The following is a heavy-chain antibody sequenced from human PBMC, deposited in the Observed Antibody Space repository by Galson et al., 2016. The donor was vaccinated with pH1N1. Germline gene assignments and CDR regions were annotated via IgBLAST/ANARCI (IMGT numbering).Heavy chain of an antibody. V-gene: IGHV4-59*01. D-gene: IGHD6-13*01. CDR3: ASAGYRSGWYGIGAFDV. CDR1: GGSISSYY. Sequence: ETLSLTCTVSGGSISSYYWSWIRQPPGKGLEWIGYLYNSGGTNYNPSLMSRVTISEDTSRNQFSLKLRSVTAADPAVYYCASAGYRSGWYGIGAFDVWGQGTKVTVSS. CDR2: LYNSGGT. J-gene: IGHJ3*01.